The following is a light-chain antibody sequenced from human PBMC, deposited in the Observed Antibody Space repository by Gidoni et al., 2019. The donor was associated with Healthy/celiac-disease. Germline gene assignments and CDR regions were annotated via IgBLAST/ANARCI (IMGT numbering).Light chain of an antibody. J-gene: IGLJ1*01. Sequence: SALTQPPSVSGAPGQRVTISCTGGSSNIGAGYDVHWYQQLPGTAPKLLIYGNSNRPSGVPDRFSGSKSGTSASLAITGLRAEDEADYYCQSYDSSLSGSYVFGTGTKVTVL. CDR2: GNS. V-gene: IGLV1-40*01. CDR1: SSNIGAGYD. CDR3: QSYDSSLSGSYV.